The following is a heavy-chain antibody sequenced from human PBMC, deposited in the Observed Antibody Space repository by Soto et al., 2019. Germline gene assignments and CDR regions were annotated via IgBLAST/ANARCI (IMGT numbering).Heavy chain of an antibody. CDR2: ISASGRST. CDR3: ARGWELPIDY. D-gene: IGHD1-26*01. CDR1: GFTFSSYA. Sequence: EVQLLESGGGLVQPGGSLRLSCAVSGFTFSSYAMSWVRQAPGKGLEWVSSISASGRSTYYADSVKGRVTISRDNSKDTLYLQMNSLRAVDTAVYYCARGWELPIDYWGQGTLVTVSS. J-gene: IGHJ4*02. V-gene: IGHV3-23*01.